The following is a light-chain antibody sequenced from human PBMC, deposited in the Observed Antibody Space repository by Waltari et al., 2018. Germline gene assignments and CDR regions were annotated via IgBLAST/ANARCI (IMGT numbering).Light chain of an antibody. Sequence: QAVVTQEPSLTVSPGGTVTLTCGSSTGAVTSGHYPYWFQQKPGQAPRTLIYDTSTKHSRTPAWFSGSLLGGKAALTLAGAQPEDEAEYYCLLSYSGARQVFGGGTKLTVL. V-gene: IGLV7-46*01. CDR3: LLSYSGARQV. CDR1: TGAVTSGHY. J-gene: IGLJ3*02. CDR2: DTS.